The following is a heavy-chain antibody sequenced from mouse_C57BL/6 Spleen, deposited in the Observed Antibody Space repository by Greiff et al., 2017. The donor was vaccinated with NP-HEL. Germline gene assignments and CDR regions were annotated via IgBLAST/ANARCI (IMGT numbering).Heavy chain of an antibody. CDR3: ARRSSSRRYFDV. CDR2: ISSGGSYT. J-gene: IGHJ1*03. CDR1: GFTFSSYG. V-gene: IGHV5-6*01. Sequence: EVQRVESGGDLVKPGGSLKLSCAASGFTFSSYGMSWVRQTPDKRLEWVATISSGGSYTYYPDSVKGRFTISRDNAKNTLYLQMSSLKSEDTAMYYCARRSSSRRYFDVWGTGTTVTVSS. D-gene: IGHD1-1*01.